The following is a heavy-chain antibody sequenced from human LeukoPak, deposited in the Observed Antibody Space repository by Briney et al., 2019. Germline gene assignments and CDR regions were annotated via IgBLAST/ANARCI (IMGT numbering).Heavy chain of an antibody. CDR1: GFTFDDYA. CDR3: AKGASRDGGVSGA. D-gene: IGHD2-8*02. V-gene: IGHV3-9*01. J-gene: IGHJ5*02. Sequence: PGGSLGLSCAASGFTFDDYAMHWARQAPGKGLEWVSGINWNSGSIGYADSVKGRFTISRDNAKNSLYLQMNSLRSEDTALYYCAKGASRDGGVSGAWGQGTLVTVSS. CDR2: INWNSGSI.